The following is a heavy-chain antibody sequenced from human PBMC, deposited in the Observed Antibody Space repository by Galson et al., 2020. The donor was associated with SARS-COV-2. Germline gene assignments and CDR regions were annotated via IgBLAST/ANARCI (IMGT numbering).Heavy chain of an antibody. J-gene: IGHJ6*02. D-gene: IGHD1-1*01. V-gene: IGHV4-34*01. CDR1: GGSLTGYY. CDR3: SRALLWPTGCMGG. CDR2: VDHSGVT. Sequence: SQTLSLTCSVYGGSLTGYYWSWIRQSPGKGLEWIGDVDHSGVTNYNPSLKSRVTISVEADTSTSQFSLKLTSVTVADAAVYYCSRALLWPTGCMGGWGQGTTVTVSS.